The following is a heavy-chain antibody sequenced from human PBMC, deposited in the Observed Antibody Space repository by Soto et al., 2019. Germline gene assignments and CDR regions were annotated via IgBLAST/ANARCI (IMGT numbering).Heavy chain of an antibody. CDR3: TRDLARDYGDSRGR. V-gene: IGHV3-49*04. J-gene: IGHJ4*02. D-gene: IGHD4-17*01. CDR2: IRSKAYGGTT. Sequence: EVQLVESGGGLVQPGRSLRLSCTASGFTFGDYAMSWVRQAPGKGLEWVGFIRSKAYGGTTEYAASVKGRFTISRDDSKSIAYLQMNSLKTEDTAVYYCTRDLARDYGDSRGRWGQGTLVTVSS. CDR1: GFTFGDYA.